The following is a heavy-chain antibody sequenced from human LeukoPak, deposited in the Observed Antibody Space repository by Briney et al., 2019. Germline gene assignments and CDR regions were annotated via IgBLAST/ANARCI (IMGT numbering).Heavy chain of an antibody. CDR2: IYYSGST. Sequence: SETLSLTCTVSGGSISSYYWSWIRQPPGKGLEWIGYIYYSGSTNYNPSLKSRVTISVDTSKNQFSLKLSSVTAADTAVYYCAYGDYGQFDYWGQGTLVTVSS. D-gene: IGHD4-17*01. J-gene: IGHJ4*02. V-gene: IGHV4-59*01. CDR1: GGSISSYY. CDR3: AYGDYGQFDY.